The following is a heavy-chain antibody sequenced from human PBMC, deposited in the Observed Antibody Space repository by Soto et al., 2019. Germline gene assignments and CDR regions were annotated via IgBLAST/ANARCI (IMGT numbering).Heavy chain of an antibody. CDR1: GFTFSSYA. CDR2: ISGSGGST. Sequence: EVQLLESGGGLVQPGGSLRLSCAASGFTFSSYAMSWVRQAPGKGLEWVSGISGSGGSTYYADSVKGRFTISRDKSKNTLYLQMNSLRAEDTAVYYCVRPMVRGVIVYYYGMDVWGQGTTVTVSS. D-gene: IGHD3-10*01. J-gene: IGHJ6*02. V-gene: IGHV3-23*01. CDR3: VRPMVRGVIVYYYGMDV.